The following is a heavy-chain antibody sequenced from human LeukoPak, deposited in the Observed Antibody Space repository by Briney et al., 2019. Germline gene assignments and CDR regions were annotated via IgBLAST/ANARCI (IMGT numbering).Heavy chain of an antibody. CDR1: GFTFSSYS. J-gene: IGHJ6*02. CDR3: ARAVVVPAAISYYYGMDV. Sequence: GGSLRLSCAASGFTFSSYSMNWVRQAPGKGLEWVSSISSSSSYIYYADSVKGRFTISRDNAKNSLYLQMNSLRAEDTAVYYCARAVVVPAAISYYYGMDVWGQGTTVTVSS. V-gene: IGHV3-21*01. CDR2: ISSSSSYI. D-gene: IGHD2-2*01.